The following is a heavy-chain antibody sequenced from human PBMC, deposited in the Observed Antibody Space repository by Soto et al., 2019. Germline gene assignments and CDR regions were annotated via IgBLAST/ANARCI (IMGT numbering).Heavy chain of an antibody. J-gene: IGHJ4*02. CDR1: GYTFTSQN. CDR3: ISTLGARFDY. V-gene: IGHV1-46*03. Sequence: ASVKVSCKASGYTFTSQNRHWVRQAPGQGLEWMGVINPSIGTTTYAQKFQGRVTMTSDTSTSSVYMEVSSLRSEDTAVYYCISTLGARFDYWGQGTLVTVS. D-gene: IGHD1-26*01. CDR2: INPSIGTT.